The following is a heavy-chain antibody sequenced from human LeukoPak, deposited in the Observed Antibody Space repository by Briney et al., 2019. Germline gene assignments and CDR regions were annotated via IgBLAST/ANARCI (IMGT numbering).Heavy chain of an antibody. V-gene: IGHV4-38-2*01. J-gene: IGHJ6*04. D-gene: IGHD3-10*01. CDR2: IYHSGST. CDR1: GYSISSGYY. Sequence: SEALSLTCAVSGYSISSGYYWGWIRQPPGKGLEWIGSIYHSGSTYYNPSLKSRVTISVDTSKNQFSLKLSSVTAADTAVYYCARGDPYYGYEWGEPNYYYYYGMDVWGKGTTVTVSS. CDR3: ARGDPYYGYEWGEPNYYYYYGMDV.